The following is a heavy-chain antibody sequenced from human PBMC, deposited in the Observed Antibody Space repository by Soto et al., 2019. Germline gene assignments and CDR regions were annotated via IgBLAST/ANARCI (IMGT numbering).Heavy chain of an antibody. CDR3: AKRLGYYFDY. J-gene: IGHJ4*02. D-gene: IGHD3-16*01. CDR2: ISGSGGGT. Sequence: ESGGGLVQPGGSLRLSCAASGFPFSSYVMNWVRQAPGKGLEWVSAISGSGGGTYYADSVKGRFTISRDNSKNTLYLQMNSLRAEDTAVYYCAKRLGYYFDYWGQGTLVTVSS. CDR1: GFPFSSYV. V-gene: IGHV3-23*01.